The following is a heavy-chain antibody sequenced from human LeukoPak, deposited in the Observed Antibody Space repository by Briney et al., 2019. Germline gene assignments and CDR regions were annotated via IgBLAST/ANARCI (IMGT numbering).Heavy chain of an antibody. CDR2: LSGSGGGT. CDR1: GLTLSNYG. Sequence: PGGSLRLSCAVSGLTLSNYGMSWVRQAPGKGLEWVAGLSGSGGGTNYADSVEGRFTISRDNPKNTVYLQMNSLRAEDTAVYFCAKRGVVIRVFLVGFHKEAYYFDSWGQGALVTVSS. D-gene: IGHD3-10*01. CDR3: AKRGVVIRVFLVGFHKEAYYFDS. J-gene: IGHJ4*02. V-gene: IGHV3-23*01.